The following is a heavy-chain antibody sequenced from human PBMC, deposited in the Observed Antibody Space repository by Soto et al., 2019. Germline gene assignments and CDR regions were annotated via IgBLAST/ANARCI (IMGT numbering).Heavy chain of an antibody. CDR3: ARLLIHKYETSGYYSPFDVAFYI. D-gene: IGHD3-22*01. CDR2: ISAYNGNT. CDR1: GYTFTSYG. Sequence: ASVKVSCKASGYTFTSYGISWVRQAPGQGLEWMGWISAYNGNTNYAQKLQGRVTMTRDTSTSTVYMELSSLRSEDTAVYYCARLLIHKYETSGYYSPFDVAFYIWGKGKMVTFPS. J-gene: IGHJ3*02. V-gene: IGHV1-18*01.